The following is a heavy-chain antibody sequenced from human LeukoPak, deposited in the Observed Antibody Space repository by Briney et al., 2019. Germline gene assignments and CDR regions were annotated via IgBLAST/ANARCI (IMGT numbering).Heavy chain of an antibody. CDR3: ARDYYDSSGYLAFDI. Sequence: SETLSLTCTVSGGSISSYYWSWIRQPPGKGLEWIGYIYYSGSTYYNPSLKSRVTISVDTSKNQFSLKLSSVTAADTAVYYCARDYYDSSGYLAFDIWGQGTMVTVSS. D-gene: IGHD3-22*01. CDR1: GGSISSYY. V-gene: IGHV4-59*01. CDR2: IYYSGST. J-gene: IGHJ3*02.